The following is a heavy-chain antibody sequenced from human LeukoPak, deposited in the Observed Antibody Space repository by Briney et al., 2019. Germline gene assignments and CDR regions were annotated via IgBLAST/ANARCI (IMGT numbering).Heavy chain of an antibody. J-gene: IGHJ4*02. V-gene: IGHV3-30*18. CDR1: GFTFSSYG. D-gene: IGHD2-15*01. Sequence: GRSLRLSCAASGFTFSSYGMHWVRQAPGKGLEWVAVISYDGSNKYYADSVKGRFTISGDNSKNTLYLQMNSLRAEDTAVYYCAKGPAVVAWYYFDYWGQGTLVTVSS. CDR2: ISYDGSNK. CDR3: AKGPAVVAWYYFDY.